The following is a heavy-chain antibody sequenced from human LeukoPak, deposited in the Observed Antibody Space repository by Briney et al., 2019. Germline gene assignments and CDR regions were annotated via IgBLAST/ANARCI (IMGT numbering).Heavy chain of an antibody. V-gene: IGHV4-61*02. J-gene: IGHJ3*02. Sequence: SETLSLTCTVSGGSISSGSYYWSWIRQPAGKGLEWIGRIYTSGSTNYNPSLKSRVTISVDTSKNQFSLKLSSVTAADTAVYYCATFRRGLGSVSYSIWGQGTMVTVSS. D-gene: IGHD1-26*01. CDR2: IYTSGST. CDR1: GGSISSGSYY. CDR3: ATFRRGLGSVSYSI.